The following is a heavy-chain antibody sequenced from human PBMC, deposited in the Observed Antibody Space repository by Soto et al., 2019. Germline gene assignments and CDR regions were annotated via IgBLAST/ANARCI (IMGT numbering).Heavy chain of an antibody. CDR3: TSAPHYDFWSGYYFSWRYYGMDV. Sequence: PGGSLGLSCTASGFTLGDYAMSWFRQAPGKGLEWVGFIRSKAYGGTTEYAASVKGRFAISRDDSKSIAYLQMNSLKTEDTAVYYCTSAPHYDFWSGYYFSWRYYGMDVWGQGTTVTVSS. D-gene: IGHD3-3*01. CDR1: GFTLGDYA. V-gene: IGHV3-49*03. J-gene: IGHJ6*02. CDR2: IRSKAYGGTT.